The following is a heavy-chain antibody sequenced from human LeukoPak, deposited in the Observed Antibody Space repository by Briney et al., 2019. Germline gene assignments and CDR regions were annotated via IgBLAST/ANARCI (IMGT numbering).Heavy chain of an antibody. CDR3: AKDRGPYGGNSEAFDY. CDR1: GFTFSSYW. Sequence: GGSLRLSCAASGFTFSSYWMSWVRQAPGKGLEWVANIKQDGSEKYYVDSVKGRFTISRDNSKNTLYLQMNSLRAEDTAVYYCAKDRGPYGGNSEAFDYWGQGTLVTVSS. CDR2: IKQDGSEK. V-gene: IGHV3-7*03. D-gene: IGHD4-23*01. J-gene: IGHJ4*02.